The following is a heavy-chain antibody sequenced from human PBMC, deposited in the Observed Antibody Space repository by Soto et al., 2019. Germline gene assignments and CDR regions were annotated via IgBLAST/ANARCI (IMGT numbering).Heavy chain of an antibody. J-gene: IGHJ5*02. D-gene: IGHD4-17*01. V-gene: IGHV4-59*11. CDR1: GGSINNHY. Sequence: SETLPLTWTVSGGSINNHYWIWIRQPPGKGLEWIGYIYYSGSTNYNPSLKSRVTISVDTSKNQFSLKLSSVTAADTAVYYCARDHGDFLNWFDPWGQGTLVTVSS. CDR3: ARDHGDFLNWFDP. CDR2: IYYSGST.